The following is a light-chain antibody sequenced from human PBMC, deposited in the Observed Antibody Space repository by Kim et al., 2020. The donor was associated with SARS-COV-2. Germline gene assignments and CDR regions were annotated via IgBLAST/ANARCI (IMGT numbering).Light chain of an antibody. CDR2: GAS. Sequence: IVMTQSPATLSVSPGERATLSCRASQSVSSNLAWYQQKPGQAPRLLIYGASTRATGIPARFSGSGSGTEFTLTISSLQSEDFAVYYCQHYNNWPPYTFGQGTKLDI. J-gene: IGKJ2*01. CDR3: QHYNNWPPYT. V-gene: IGKV3D-15*01. CDR1: QSVSSN.